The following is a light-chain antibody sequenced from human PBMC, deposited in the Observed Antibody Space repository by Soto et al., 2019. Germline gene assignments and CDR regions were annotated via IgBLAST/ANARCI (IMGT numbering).Light chain of an antibody. J-gene: IGLJ1*01. CDR1: SSDVGCYNY. CDR2: DVS. Sequence: PXSVSGSPRQSVTISCTGTSSDVGCYNYVSWYQQHPGKAPKLMIYDVSKRPSGVPDRFSGSKSGNTASLTISGLQAEDEADYYCCSYAGSYTFYVFGTGTKVTVL. V-gene: IGLV2-11*01. CDR3: CSYAGSYTFYV.